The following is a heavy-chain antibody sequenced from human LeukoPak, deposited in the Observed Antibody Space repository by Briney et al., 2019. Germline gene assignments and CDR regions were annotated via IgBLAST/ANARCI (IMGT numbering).Heavy chain of an antibody. Sequence: SETLSLTCTVSGGSISSYYWNWIRQRPGKGLGWIGYIYYSGSINYNPSLRSRVTISVDTSKNQFSLKLSSVTAADTAVYYCARGRKYYSDSSGLYYFEYWGQGTLVTVSS. J-gene: IGHJ4*02. CDR2: IYYSGSI. CDR3: ARGRKYYSDSSGLYYFEY. CDR1: GGSISSYY. V-gene: IGHV4-59*01. D-gene: IGHD3-22*01.